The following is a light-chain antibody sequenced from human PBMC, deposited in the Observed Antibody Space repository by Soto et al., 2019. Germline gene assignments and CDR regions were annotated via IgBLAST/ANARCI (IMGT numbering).Light chain of an antibody. J-gene: IGLJ2*01. CDR3: SSYTISSTVV. Sequence: QSVLTQPASVSGSPGQSITISCTGTSSDVGGYNYVSWYQHHPGKAPKLMIYEVSNRPSGVSNRFSGSKSGNTASLTISGLQAEDEADYYCSSYTISSTVVFGGGTKLTVL. CDR2: EVS. CDR1: SSDVGGYNY. V-gene: IGLV2-14*01.